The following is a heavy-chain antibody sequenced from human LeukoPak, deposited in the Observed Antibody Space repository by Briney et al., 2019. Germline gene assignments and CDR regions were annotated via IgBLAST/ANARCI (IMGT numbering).Heavy chain of an antibody. Sequence: PGRSLRLSCTTSGFIFGRYNMSWVRQAPGKGLEWISFIGSKTYGETTEYAASVRGRFTLSRDDSKGIAYLQMNSLRTEDTAVYFCTRPPIVGSLPDYWGRGTLVTVSS. D-gene: IGHD1-26*01. CDR3: TRPPIVGSLPDY. J-gene: IGHJ4*02. V-gene: IGHV3-49*04. CDR2: IGSKTYGETT. CDR1: GFIFGRYN.